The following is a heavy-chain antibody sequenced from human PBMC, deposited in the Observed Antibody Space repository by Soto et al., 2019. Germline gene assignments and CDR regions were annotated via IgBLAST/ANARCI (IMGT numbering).Heavy chain of an antibody. CDR2: LNPNSGHT. CDR3: ARRLSSSTFYYYLDV. D-gene: IGHD6-6*01. CDR1: GYTFSTYD. Sequence: QVQLVQSGAEVKKPGASVKVSCKASGYTFSTYDIIWVRQATGQGLEWMGWLNPNSGHTGYAQKFQGRVTLTRDTSISTAYMELSRLRSTDTAMYFCARRLSSSTFYYYLDVWGKGTTVTVSS. V-gene: IGHV1-8*01. J-gene: IGHJ6*03.